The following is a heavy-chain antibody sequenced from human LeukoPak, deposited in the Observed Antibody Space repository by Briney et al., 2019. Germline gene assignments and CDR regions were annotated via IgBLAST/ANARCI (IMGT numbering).Heavy chain of an antibody. J-gene: IGHJ6*02. V-gene: IGHV3-9*01. CDR1: GFTFDDYA. CDR2: ISWNSGSI. D-gene: IGHD3-10*01. CDR3: AKDNSLVRGVLKYSYYYGMDV. Sequence: GRSLRLSCAASGFTFDDYAMHWVRHAPGKGLEWVSGISWNSGSIGYADSVKGRFTISRDNAKNSLYLQMNSLRAEDTALYYCAKDNSLVRGVLKYSYYYGMDVWGQGTTVTVSS.